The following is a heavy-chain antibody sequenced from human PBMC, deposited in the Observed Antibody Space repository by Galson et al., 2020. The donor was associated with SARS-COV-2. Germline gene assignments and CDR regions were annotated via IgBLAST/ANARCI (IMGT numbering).Heavy chain of an antibody. V-gene: IGHV3-30*04. D-gene: IGHD2-2*01. CDR1: GFTFSSYA. J-gene: IGHJ5*01. Sequence: GGSLRLSCAASGFTFSSYAMHWVRQAPGKGLEWVAVISYDGSNKYYADSVKGRFTISRDKSKNTLYLQMNSLRAEDTAVYYCARDRWGVADIVVVPAAFGFGFDPWGQGTLVTVSS. CDR2: ISYDGSNK. CDR3: ARDRWGVADIVVVPAAFGFGFDP.